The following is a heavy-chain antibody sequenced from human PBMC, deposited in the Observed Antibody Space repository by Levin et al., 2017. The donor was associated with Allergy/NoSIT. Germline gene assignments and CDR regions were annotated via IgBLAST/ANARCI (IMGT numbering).Heavy chain of an antibody. D-gene: IGHD5-12*01. V-gene: IGHV4-59*01. CDR2: IYYSGST. CDR3: ARDQIVAPGGWFDP. CDR1: GGSISSYY. Sequence: SETLSLTCTVSGGSISSYYWSWIRQPPGKGLEWIGYIYYSGSTNYNPSLKSRVTISVDTSKNQFSLKLSSVTAADTAVFYCARDQIVAPGGWFDPWGQGTLVTVSS. J-gene: IGHJ5*02.